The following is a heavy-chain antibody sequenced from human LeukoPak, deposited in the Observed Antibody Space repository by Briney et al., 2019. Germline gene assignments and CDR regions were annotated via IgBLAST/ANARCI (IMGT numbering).Heavy chain of an antibody. J-gene: IGHJ3*02. CDR3: AREPIAAAGSDAFDI. CDR1: GFTFSSHW. CDR2: INQGGSEK. D-gene: IGHD6-13*01. Sequence: GGSLRLSCAPSGFTFSSHWMTWVRQAPGKGLEWVANINQGGSEKYYVDSVKGRLTISRDNAKNSLYLQMNSLRAEDTAVYYCAREPIAAAGSDAFDIWGQGTMVTVSS. V-gene: IGHV3-7*01.